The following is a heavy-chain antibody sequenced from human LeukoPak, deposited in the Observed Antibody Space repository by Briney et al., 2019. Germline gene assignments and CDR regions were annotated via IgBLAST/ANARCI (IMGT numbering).Heavy chain of an antibody. Sequence: AGGSLRLSCAASGFTFSSYSMNCGRHAPGKGVECVSSISSSRSYIYYADSVKGRVTISRDNATNTLYMQMNTLRAEDPGVYFIARDRSGSYGYWGQGTLVTVSS. CDR2: ISSSRSYI. CDR1: GFTFSSYS. D-gene: IGHD1-26*01. V-gene: IGHV3-21*03. CDR3: ARDRSGSYGY. J-gene: IGHJ4*02.